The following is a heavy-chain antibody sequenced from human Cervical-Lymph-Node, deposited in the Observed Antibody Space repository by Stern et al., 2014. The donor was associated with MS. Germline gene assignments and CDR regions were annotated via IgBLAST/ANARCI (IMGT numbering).Heavy chain of an antibody. CDR2: FFWSGGN. V-gene: IGHV2-5*01. CDR1: GFSLSTSGVS. CDR3: AHNFGPAGNLDNAFDI. J-gene: IGHJ3*02. Sequence: QVPLEESGPALVKPSQTLTLTCTFSGFSLSTSGVSVAWLRQPPGKALEWLGVFFWSGGNRYNPSLKRRVTITPDPSQNAVVLKLASMAPVDTATYYCAHNFGPAGNLDNAFDIWGRGTMVTVSS. D-gene: IGHD6-13*01.